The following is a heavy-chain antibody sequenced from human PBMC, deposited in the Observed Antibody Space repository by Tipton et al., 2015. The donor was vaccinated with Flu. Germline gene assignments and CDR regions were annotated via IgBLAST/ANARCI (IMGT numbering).Heavy chain of an antibody. V-gene: IGHV4-39*07. CDR1: GASITSSYA. CDR2: IYYSGST. CDR3: ALGATGGIDY. D-gene: IGHD1-26*01. Sequence: TLSLTCTVSGASITSSYAWGWIRQPPGRGLEWIGSIYYSGSTYYNSSLKSRVTMSVDTSKNQFSLKLSSVTAADTAVYYCALGATGGIDYWGQGTLVTVSS. J-gene: IGHJ4*02.